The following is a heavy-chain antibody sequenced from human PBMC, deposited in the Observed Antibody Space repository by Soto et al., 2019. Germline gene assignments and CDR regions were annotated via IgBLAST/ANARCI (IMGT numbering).Heavy chain of an antibody. CDR2: MYSSGS. Sequence: QVQLHESGPGLVKPSQTLSLTCSDSGASISSGGYYWTWIRQRPGKGLEYIGYMYSSGSFHNPSLESRATISMDQSNNPFSLKLTSVTVADTAVYYCARDRLGAYDHRGGGYAFDIWGQGTMVTVSS. V-gene: IGHV4-31*03. CDR1: GASISSGGYY. J-gene: IGHJ3*02. D-gene: IGHD5-12*01. CDR3: ARDRLGAYDHRGGGYAFDI.